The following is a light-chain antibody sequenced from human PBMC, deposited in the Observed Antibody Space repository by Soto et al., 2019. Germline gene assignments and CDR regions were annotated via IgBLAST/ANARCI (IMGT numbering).Light chain of an antibody. V-gene: IGLV1-44*01. CDR3: AAWDDSLNGVV. J-gene: IGLJ2*01. CDR2: SSN. CDR1: SSNIGSNS. Sequence: QSVLTQPPSASGTPGQRVTISCSGSSSNIGSNSVNWYQQLPGTAPKLLVYSSNQRPSGVPDLFSGSKSATSASLAISGLQSEDEADYYCAAWDDSLNGVVFGGGTKLTVL.